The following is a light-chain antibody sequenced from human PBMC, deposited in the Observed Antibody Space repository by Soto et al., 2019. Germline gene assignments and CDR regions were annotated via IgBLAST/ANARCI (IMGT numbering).Light chain of an antibody. CDR3: SSFAGTNSLYV. CDR2: EDN. CDR1: SSNIGCNY. Sequence: QSVRTQPPSASGTPGQRVTISCSGSSSNIGCNYVYWYQQLPGTAPKLLIYEDNQRPSGVPDRFSGSKSGSTASLTVSGLQAEDEADYYCSSFAGTNSLYVFGTGTKVTVL. V-gene: IGLV1-47*01. J-gene: IGLJ1*01.